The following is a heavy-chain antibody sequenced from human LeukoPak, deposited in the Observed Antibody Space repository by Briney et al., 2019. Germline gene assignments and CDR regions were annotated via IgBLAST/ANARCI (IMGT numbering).Heavy chain of an antibody. CDR3: ARDLGQGSGSYCLDY. V-gene: IGHV3-33*01. D-gene: IGHD3-10*01. Sequence: GGSLRLSCAASGFAFSSYGMHWVRQAPGKGLEWVAVIWYDGSNKYYADSVKGRFTISRDNSKNTLYLQMNSLRAEDMAVYYCARDLGQGSGSYCLDYWGQGTLVTVSS. CDR1: GFAFSSYG. J-gene: IGHJ4*02. CDR2: IWYDGSNK.